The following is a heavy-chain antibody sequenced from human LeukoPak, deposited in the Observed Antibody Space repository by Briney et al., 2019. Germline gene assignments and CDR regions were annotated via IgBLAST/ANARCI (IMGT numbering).Heavy chain of an antibody. Sequence: GGSLRLSCAASGFTLSNAWMSWVRQAPGKGLERVGRIKSKTDGGTTDYAAPVKGRFTISRDDSKNTLYLQMNSLKTEDTAVYYCTTVTRLRWSHADDYWGQGTLVTVSS. D-gene: IGHD4-23*01. CDR2: IKSKTDGGTT. J-gene: IGHJ4*02. CDR1: GFTLSNAW. CDR3: TTVTRLRWSHADDY. V-gene: IGHV3-15*01.